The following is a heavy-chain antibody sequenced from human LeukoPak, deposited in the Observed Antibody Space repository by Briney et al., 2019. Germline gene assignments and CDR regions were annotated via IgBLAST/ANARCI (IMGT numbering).Heavy chain of an antibody. J-gene: IGHJ3*02. Sequence: GGSLRLSCAASGFTFSNAWMSWVRQAPGKGLEWVGRIKSKTDGGTTDYAAPVKGRFTISRDDSKNTLYLQMNSLKTEDTAVYYCTTTTYGDYGSGDDAFDIWGQGTMVTVSS. CDR2: IKSKTDGGTT. D-gene: IGHD4-17*01. V-gene: IGHV3-15*01. CDR3: TTTTYGDYGSGDDAFDI. CDR1: GFTFSNAW.